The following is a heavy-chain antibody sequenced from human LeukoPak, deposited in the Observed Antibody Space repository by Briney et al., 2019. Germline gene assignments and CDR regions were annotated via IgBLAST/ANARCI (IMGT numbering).Heavy chain of an antibody. Sequence: GGSLRLSCAASGFTFSSYGMHWARQAPGKGLEWVASINHNGNVNYYVDSVKGRFTISRDNAKNSLYLQMSNLRAEDTAVYFCARGGGLDIWGQGATVTVSS. CDR3: ARGGGLDI. D-gene: IGHD3-16*01. V-gene: IGHV3-7*03. CDR1: GFTFSSYG. CDR2: INHNGNVN. J-gene: IGHJ6*02.